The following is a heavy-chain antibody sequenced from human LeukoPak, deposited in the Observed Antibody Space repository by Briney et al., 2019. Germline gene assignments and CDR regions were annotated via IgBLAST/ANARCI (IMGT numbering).Heavy chain of an antibody. Sequence: GGSLRLSCAASGFTFSSYGMHWVRQAPGKGLEWVAVISYDGSNKYYADSVKGRFTISRDNSKNTLYLQMNSLRAEDTAVYYCAKMEVAGTVVRYWGQGTLVTVSS. V-gene: IGHV3-30*18. CDR1: GFTFSSYG. CDR2: ISYDGSNK. J-gene: IGHJ4*02. CDR3: AKMEVAGTVVRY. D-gene: IGHD6-19*01.